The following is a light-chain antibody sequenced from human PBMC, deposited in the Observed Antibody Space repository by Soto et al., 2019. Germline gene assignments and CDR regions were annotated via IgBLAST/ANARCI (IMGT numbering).Light chain of an antibody. CDR3: LQNYNYTLT. J-gene: IGKJ4*01. V-gene: IGKV1-6*01. CDR1: QGIRND. CDR2: AAS. Sequence: IQMTQAPSTLSASVGDRVAITRRASQGIRNDLGWYPQTPGKAPRLXMSAASPLESDVQSRFSRSGAGPDCTRPISSLQPEDVATDSCLQNYNYTLTFGGGTKVDIK.